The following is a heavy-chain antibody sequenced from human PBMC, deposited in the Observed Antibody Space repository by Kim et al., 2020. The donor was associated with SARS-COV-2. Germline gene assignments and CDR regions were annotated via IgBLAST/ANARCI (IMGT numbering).Heavy chain of an antibody. CDR1: GFTFSDSA. Sequence: SVKVSCKASGFTFSDSAVQWVRQARGQRLEWMGWIVVASGNTNYAKKFQERITITRDMSTSTAYMELSSLRSEDTAVFYCAAASSDYGSNFRFDFWGQG. J-gene: IGHJ4*02. V-gene: IGHV1-58*01. D-gene: IGHD4-17*01. CDR3: AAASSDYGSNFRFDF. CDR2: IVVASGNT.